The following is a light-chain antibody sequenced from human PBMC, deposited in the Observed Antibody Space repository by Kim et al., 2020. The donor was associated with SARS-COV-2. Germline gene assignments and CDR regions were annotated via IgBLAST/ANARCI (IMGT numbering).Light chain of an antibody. CDR2: VRE. CDR1: ASNVGRKP. CDR3: ATWDNTLSGPV. V-gene: IGLV1-44*01. J-gene: IGLJ3*02. Sequence: QRVTIACSGSASNVGRKPLSWLELSTGPAPKLLTGVREPRPSRVADRFAASESGTSTSLAISGLQSKDEGTYHSATWDNTLSGPVFGGGTQLTVL.